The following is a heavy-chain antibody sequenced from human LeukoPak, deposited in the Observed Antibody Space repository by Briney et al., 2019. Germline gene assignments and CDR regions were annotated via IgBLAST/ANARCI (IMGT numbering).Heavy chain of an antibody. Sequence: ASVKVSCKASGYTFTGYYMHWVRQAPGQGLEWMGWINPNRGGTNYAQKFQGWVTMTRDTSISTAYMELSRLRSDDTAVYYCARDHQYSSSWYNYYYGMDVWGQGTTVTVSS. CDR2: INPNRGGT. V-gene: IGHV1-2*04. D-gene: IGHD6-13*01. CDR1: GYTFTGYY. J-gene: IGHJ6*02. CDR3: ARDHQYSSSWYNYYYGMDV.